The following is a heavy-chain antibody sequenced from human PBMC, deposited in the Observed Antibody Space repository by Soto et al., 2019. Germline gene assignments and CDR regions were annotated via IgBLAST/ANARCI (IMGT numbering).Heavy chain of an antibody. CDR2: INPSGGST. CDR1: GYTFTSYY. Sequence: QVQLVQSGTEVKKPGASVKVSCKASGYTFTSYYMHWVRQAPGQGLEWMGIINPSGGSTTYAQKFQGRVTMTRDTSTSTVYMELSSLRSEDTAMYYCARAPQNYYDNNGYDWYFDLWGRGTLVTVSS. V-gene: IGHV1-46*01. J-gene: IGHJ2*01. CDR3: ARAPQNYYDNNGYDWYFDL. D-gene: IGHD3-22*01.